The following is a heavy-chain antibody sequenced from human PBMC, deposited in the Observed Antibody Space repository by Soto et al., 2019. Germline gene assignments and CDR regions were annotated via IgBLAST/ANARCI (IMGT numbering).Heavy chain of an antibody. CDR1: GYTFTSYY. CDR2: INPIGGST. CDR3: ARVRGRAAAGEYHYYGMDV. Sequence: VASVKVSCKASGYTFTSYYMHWVRQAPGQGLEWMGVINPIGGSTDYAQKSQGRVTMTRDTSTSTVYMELSSLRSEDTAVYYCARVRGRAAAGEYHYYGMDVWGQGTTVTVSS. D-gene: IGHD6-13*01. J-gene: IGHJ6*02. V-gene: IGHV1-46*01.